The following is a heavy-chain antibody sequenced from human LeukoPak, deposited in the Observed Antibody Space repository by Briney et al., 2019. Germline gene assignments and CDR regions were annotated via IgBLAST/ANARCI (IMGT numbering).Heavy chain of an antibody. V-gene: IGHV1-8*01. Sequence: ASVKVSCKTSGYPFTIWEINWVRQAAGQGLEWLGWVHPDNGNTYYAQRFRGRVTMSRDTSTTTAYMELSGLRSNDTAVYFCATGPRNDPWGQGTLVTVSP. J-gene: IGHJ5*02. CDR2: VHPDNGNT. CDR3: ATGPRNDP. D-gene: IGHD1-14*01. CDR1: GYPFTIWE.